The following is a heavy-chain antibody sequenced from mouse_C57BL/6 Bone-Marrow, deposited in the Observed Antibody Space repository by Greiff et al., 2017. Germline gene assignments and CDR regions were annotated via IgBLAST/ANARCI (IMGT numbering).Heavy chain of an antibody. J-gene: IGHJ3*01. Sequence: EVQVVESGGGLVKPGGSLKLSCAASGFTFSDYGMHWVRQAPEKGLEWVAYISSGSSTIYYADKVKGRFTISRDNAKNTLFLQMTSLRSEDTAMYYCARDCNFEGFAYWGQGTLVTVSA. D-gene: IGHD2-1*01. V-gene: IGHV5-17*01. CDR3: ARDCNFEGFAY. CDR1: GFTFSDYG. CDR2: ISSGSSTI.